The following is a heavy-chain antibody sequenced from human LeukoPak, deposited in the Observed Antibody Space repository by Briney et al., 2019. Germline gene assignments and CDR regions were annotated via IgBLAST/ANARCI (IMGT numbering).Heavy chain of an antibody. CDR2: IYYSGST. CDR1: GGSISSSSYY. Sequence: PSETLSLTYTGSGGSISSSSYYWGWIRQPPGKGLEWIGSIYYSGSTNYNPSLKSRVTISVDTSKNQFSLKLSSVTAADTAVYYCPRLTMIRNFDYWGQGTLVTVSS. D-gene: IGHD3-10*01. J-gene: IGHJ4*02. V-gene: IGHV4-39*07. CDR3: PRLTMIRNFDY.